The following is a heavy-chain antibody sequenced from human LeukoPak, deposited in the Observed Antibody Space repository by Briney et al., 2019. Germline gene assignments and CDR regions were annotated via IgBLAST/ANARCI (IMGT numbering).Heavy chain of an antibody. CDR2: IYYSGST. V-gene: IGHV4-59*01. Sequence: SETLSLTCTVSGGSISSYYWSWIRQPPGKGLEWIGYIYYSGSTNYNPSLKSRVTISVDTSKNQFSLKLSSVTAADTAVYYCATLNYFGSGSYVRHWGQGTLVTVSS. D-gene: IGHD3-10*01. J-gene: IGHJ1*01. CDR1: GGSISSYY. CDR3: ATLNYFGSGSYVRH.